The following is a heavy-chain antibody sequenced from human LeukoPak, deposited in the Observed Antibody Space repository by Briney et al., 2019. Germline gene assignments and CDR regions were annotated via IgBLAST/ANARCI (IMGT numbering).Heavy chain of an antibody. CDR1: GYTFTSYY. D-gene: IGHD2-15*01. V-gene: IGHV1-46*01. CDR2: INPSGGST. J-gene: IGHJ5*02. CDR3: ARGAGYCSGGSCYYNWFDP. Sequence: EASVKVSCKAFGYTFTSYYMHLVRQAPGQGLEWMGIINPSGGSTSYAQKFQGRVTMTRDTSTSTVYMELSSLRSEDTAVYYCARGAGYCSGGSCYYNWFDPWGQGTLVTVSS.